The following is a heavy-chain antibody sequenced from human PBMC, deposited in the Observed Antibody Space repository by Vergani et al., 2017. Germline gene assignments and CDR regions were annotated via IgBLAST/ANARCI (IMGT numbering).Heavy chain of an antibody. V-gene: IGHV1-46*01. CDR2: INPSGGST. CDR1: GYTFTSYY. D-gene: IGHD2-15*01. J-gene: IGHJ6*04. CDR3: NIVVVVAATQYV. Sequence: QVQLVQSGAEVKKPGASVKVSCKASGYTFTSYYMHWVRQAPGQGLEWMGIINPSGGSTSYAQKFQGRVTMTRDTSTSTVYMELSSLRSEDTAVYYCNIVVVVAATQYVWGKGTTVTVSS.